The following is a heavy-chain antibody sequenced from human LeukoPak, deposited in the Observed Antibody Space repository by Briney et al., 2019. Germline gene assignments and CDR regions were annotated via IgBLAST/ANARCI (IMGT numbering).Heavy chain of an antibody. D-gene: IGHD7-27*01. J-gene: IGHJ4*02. CDR2: TRNKANSYTT. Sequence: GGSLRLSCAASGFTFSDHYMDWVRQAPGKGLEWVGRTRNKANSYTTEYAASVKGRFTISRDDSKNSLYLQMSNLRDDDTAIYYCARHVGISFWGQGTLVTVSS. CDR3: ARHVGISF. CDR1: GFTFSDHY. V-gene: IGHV3-72*01.